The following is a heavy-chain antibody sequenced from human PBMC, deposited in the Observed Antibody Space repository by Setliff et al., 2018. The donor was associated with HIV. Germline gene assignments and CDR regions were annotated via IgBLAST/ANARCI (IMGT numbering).Heavy chain of an antibody. CDR2: ISWNSGSI. Sequence: SLKISCAASGFTFDDYAMHWVRQAPGKGLEWVSGISWNSGSIGYADSVKGRFTISRDNAKNSLYLQMNSLRAEDTALYYCANVGNYGSGSNDYWGQGTLVTVS. V-gene: IGHV3-9*01. D-gene: IGHD3-10*01. CDR3: ANVGNYGSGSNDY. J-gene: IGHJ4*02. CDR1: GFTFDDYA.